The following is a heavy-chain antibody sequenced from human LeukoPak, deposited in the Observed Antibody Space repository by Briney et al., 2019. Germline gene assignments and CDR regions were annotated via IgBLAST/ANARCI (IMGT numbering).Heavy chain of an antibody. J-gene: IGHJ3*02. CDR1: GYTFSYYY. CDR2: MSAYNGKT. V-gene: IGHV1-18*04. D-gene: IGHD5-18*01. Sequence: EASVKVSCKASGYTFSYYYIHWVRQAPGQGLEWMGWMSAYNGKTNYAHSLQGRVTVTADTSTSTAYMELRSLRSEDTAVYYCARGMGYSYGHPQGAFDIWGQGTMVTVSS. CDR3: ARGMGYSYGHPQGAFDI.